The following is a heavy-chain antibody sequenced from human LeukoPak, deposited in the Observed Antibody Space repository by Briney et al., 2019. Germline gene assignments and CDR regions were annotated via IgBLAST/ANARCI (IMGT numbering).Heavy chain of an antibody. CDR2: ISSSSSYI. V-gene: IGHV3-21*01. J-gene: IGHJ4*02. D-gene: IGHD6-6*01. CDR1: GFTFSSYS. Sequence: GGSPRLSCAASGFTFSSYSMNWVRQAPGKGLEWVSSISSSSSYIYYADSVKGRFTISRNNAKNSLYLQMNSLRAEDTAVYYCAREGRSSSYYFDYWGQGTLVTVSS. CDR3: AREGRSSSYYFDY.